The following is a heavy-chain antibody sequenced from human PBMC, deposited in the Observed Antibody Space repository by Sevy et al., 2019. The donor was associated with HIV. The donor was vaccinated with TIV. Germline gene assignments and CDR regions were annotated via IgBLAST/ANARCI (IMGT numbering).Heavy chain of an antibody. V-gene: IGHV3-73*01. Sequence: GGSLRLSCAGSGFTFSDAAIHWVRQASGKGLEWIGRIRGKANNYATAYAASVKDRFSSSRNDLKDTAYLQMNSLRTEDAAMYYCSIYYDIRAFDSWGQGTQVTVSS. CDR2: IRGKANNYAT. D-gene: IGHD3-22*01. J-gene: IGHJ4*02. CDR1: GFTFSDAA. CDR3: SIYYDIRAFDS.